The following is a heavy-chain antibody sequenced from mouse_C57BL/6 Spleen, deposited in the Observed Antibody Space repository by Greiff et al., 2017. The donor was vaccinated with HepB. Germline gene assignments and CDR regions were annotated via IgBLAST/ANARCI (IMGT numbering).Heavy chain of an antibody. CDR2: IDPETGGT. CDR3: TRSGNYGDY. J-gene: IGHJ2*01. CDR1: GYTFTDYE. Sequence: VQLQQSGAELVRPGASVTLSCKASGYTFTDYEMHWVKQTPVHGLEWIGAIDPETGGTAYNQKFKGKAILTADKSSSTAYMELRSLTSEDSAVYYCTRSGNYGDYWGQGTTLTVSS. D-gene: IGHD1-1*02. V-gene: IGHV1-15*01.